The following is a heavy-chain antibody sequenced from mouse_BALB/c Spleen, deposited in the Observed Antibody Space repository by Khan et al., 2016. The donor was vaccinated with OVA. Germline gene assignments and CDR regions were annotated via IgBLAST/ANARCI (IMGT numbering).Heavy chain of an antibody. J-gene: IGHJ4*01. CDR2: IDPANGNT. CDR1: GFNIKDTY. V-gene: IGHV14-3*02. D-gene: IGHD4-1*02. Sequence: VRLQQSGAELVKPGASVKLSCTASGFNIKDTYIHWVKQRPEQGLEWIGRIDPANGNTKYDPKFLGKATITADTSSNTAYLQLSSLTSEDSAVYSCARRRCNCDAYDMDYWGQGTSVTVSS. CDR3: ARRRCNCDAYDMDY.